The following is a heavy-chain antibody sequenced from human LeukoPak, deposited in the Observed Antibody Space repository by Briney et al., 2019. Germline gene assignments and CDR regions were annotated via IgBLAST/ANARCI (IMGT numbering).Heavy chain of an antibody. CDR1: GASISSYY. D-gene: IGHD3-9*01. Sequence: SETLSLICTVSGASISSYYWSWIRQPPGQGLEWIGYRRHSGSAIYNPSLKSRLTISLDTSKNQLSLNLISVTAADTAVYYCARFAMTGKFLDPWGQGTLVTVSS. CDR3: ARFAMTGKFLDP. CDR2: RRHSGSA. V-gene: IGHV4-59*01. J-gene: IGHJ5*02.